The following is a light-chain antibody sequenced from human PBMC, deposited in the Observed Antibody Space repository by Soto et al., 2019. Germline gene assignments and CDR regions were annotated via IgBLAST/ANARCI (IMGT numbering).Light chain of an antibody. CDR1: SSDVGGYNY. V-gene: IGLV2-14*01. CDR2: GVT. Sequence: QSALTQPAAVSGSPGQSITISCTGTSSDVGGYNYVSWYQQHPGIAPKLLIYGVTNRPSGFSTRFSGSKSGNTASLTISGLQAEDEADYHCSSYTSASTLLYLFGTGTKLTVL. CDR3: SSYTSASTLLYL. J-gene: IGLJ1*01.